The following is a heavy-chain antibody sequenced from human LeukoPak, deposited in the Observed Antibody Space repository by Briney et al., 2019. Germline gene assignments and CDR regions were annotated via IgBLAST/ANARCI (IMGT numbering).Heavy chain of an antibody. V-gene: IGHV4-39*01. CDR1: GGSISGSSYY. D-gene: IGHD3-10*01. CDR2: IYYSGST. Sequence: SETLSLTCTVSGGSISGSSYYWGWIRQPPGKGLEWIGSIYYSGSTYYNPSLKSRVTISVDTSKNQFSLKLSSVTAADTAVYYCARVSVWGQGTMVTVSS. J-gene: IGHJ3*01. CDR3: ARVSV.